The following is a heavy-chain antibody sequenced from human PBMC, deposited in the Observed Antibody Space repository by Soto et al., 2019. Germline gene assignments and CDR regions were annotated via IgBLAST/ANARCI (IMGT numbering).Heavy chain of an antibody. Sequence: QVQVVQSGDEVKKPGASVKVSYTASGYTFTNDSFSWVRQAPGQGLEWRGWISGYNGNTKYAEKFQGRVTMTTDTSTSTAHMELRSLRSDDTSVYYCAREGQAPYYYYGMDVWGQGTAVTVSS. CDR2: ISGYNGNT. CDR1: GYTFTNDS. V-gene: IGHV1-18*01. CDR3: AREGQAPYYYYGMDV. J-gene: IGHJ6*02.